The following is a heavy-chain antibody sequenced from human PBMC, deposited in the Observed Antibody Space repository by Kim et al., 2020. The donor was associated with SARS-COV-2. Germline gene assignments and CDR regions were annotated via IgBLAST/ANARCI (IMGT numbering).Heavy chain of an antibody. V-gene: IGHV3-53*01. CDR3: ARDYYDSSGYYGLWYFDL. Sequence: GGSLRLSCAASGFTVGSNYMSWVRQAPGKGLEWVSGFYTGGTTYYAASVKGRFTITRDNSTNTIYLQMNSLRVEDTAVYYCARDYYDSSGYYGLWYFDLWGRGPQVTVSS. J-gene: IGHJ2*01. D-gene: IGHD3-22*01. CDR2: FYTGGTT. CDR1: GFTVGSNY.